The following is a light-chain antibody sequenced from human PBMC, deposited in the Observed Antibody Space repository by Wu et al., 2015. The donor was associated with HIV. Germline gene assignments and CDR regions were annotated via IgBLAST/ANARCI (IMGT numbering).Light chain of an antibody. CDR2: DAS. J-gene: IGKJ5*01. V-gene: IGKV3-11*01. Sequence: GKRATLXCRASQDIDTYLSLVPATNLGQGPRLLIYDASKRATGIPARFSGRGSGTDFTLTISSLEPEDFAVYYCQQRLNWPPVTFGQGTRLQIK. CDR1: QDIDTY. CDR3: QQRLNWPPVT.